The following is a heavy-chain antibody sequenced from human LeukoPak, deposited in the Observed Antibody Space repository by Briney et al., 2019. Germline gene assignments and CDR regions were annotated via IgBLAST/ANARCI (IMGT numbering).Heavy chain of an antibody. CDR3: VKSPVGDI. CDR1: GLTFSTYA. J-gene: IGHJ3*02. V-gene: IGHV3-23*01. D-gene: IGHD3-3*01. Sequence: GGSLRLSCAASGLTFSTYAMKWVRQAPGKGLEWVSDISGTGGITNYADSVRGRFTISRDNSMTTLYLHMNSLRAEDTALYYCVKSPVGDIWGQGAMVTVSS. CDR2: ISGTGGIT.